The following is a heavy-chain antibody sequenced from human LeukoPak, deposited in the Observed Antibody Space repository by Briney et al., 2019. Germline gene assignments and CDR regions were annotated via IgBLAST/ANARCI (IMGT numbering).Heavy chain of an antibody. V-gene: IGHV3-74*01. J-gene: IGHJ5*02. Sequence: GGSLRLSCAASGFALNSYWMPWVRQVPGKGLMWISRINSDGSIIVYADSVKGRFTISRDYTKNTLSLQMNSLRVEDTAVYYCAKDRIAARPVWFDPWGQGTLVTVSS. CDR2: INSDGSII. CDR3: AKDRIAARPVWFDP. D-gene: IGHD6-6*01. CDR1: GFALNSYW.